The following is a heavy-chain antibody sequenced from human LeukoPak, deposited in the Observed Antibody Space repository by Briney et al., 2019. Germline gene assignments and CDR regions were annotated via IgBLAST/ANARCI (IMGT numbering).Heavy chain of an antibody. CDR2: IYYSGST. CDR3: ARLLVAVRGVTWFDP. Sequence: SETLSLTCTVSGGSINSYYWSWIRQPPGKGLEWIGYIYYSGSTNYNPSLKSRVTISVDTSKNQFSLRLSSVTAADTAVYYCARLLVAVRGVTWFDPWGQGTLVTVSS. V-gene: IGHV4-59*01. J-gene: IGHJ5*02. D-gene: IGHD3-10*01. CDR1: GGSINSYY.